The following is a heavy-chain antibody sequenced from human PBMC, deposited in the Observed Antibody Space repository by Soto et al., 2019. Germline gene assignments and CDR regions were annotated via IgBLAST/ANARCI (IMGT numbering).Heavy chain of an antibody. Sequence: QVQLVQSGAEVKKPGASVKVSCKASGYIFTAYYMHWVRQAPGQGLEWMGWINPNSGGTNYAQKFQGRVAMTMHTSISTADMGLSRLRSDDTGVYYCAGGWTGPTACGMDVWGQGTTVTVSS. J-gene: IGHJ6*02. D-gene: IGHD1-7*01. CDR1: GYIFTAYY. CDR3: AGGWTGPTACGMDV. V-gene: IGHV1-2*02. CDR2: INPNSGGT.